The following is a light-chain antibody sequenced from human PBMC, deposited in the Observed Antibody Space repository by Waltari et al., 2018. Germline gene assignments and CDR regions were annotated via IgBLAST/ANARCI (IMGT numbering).Light chain of an antibody. J-gene: IGLJ2*01. CDR3: AAWDDSLNVVL. CDR2: TNN. CDR1: SSNIGSNT. Sequence: QSVLTQPPSASGTPGQRVTISCSGSSSNIGSNTVNWYQQLPGTAPKLLIYTNNQRPSGGPDRVSGAKSGTSASLAISGLQSEDEADYYCAAWDDSLNVVLFGGGTKLTVL. V-gene: IGLV1-44*01.